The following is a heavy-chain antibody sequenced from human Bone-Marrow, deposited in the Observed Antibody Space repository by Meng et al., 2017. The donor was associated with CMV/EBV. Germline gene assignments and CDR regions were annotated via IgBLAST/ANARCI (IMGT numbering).Heavy chain of an antibody. CDR2: ISSSSSYI. Sequence: GESLKISCAASGFTFSSYSMNWVRQAPGKGLEWVSSISSSSSYIYYADSVKGRFTISRDNAKNSLYLQMNSLRAEDTAVYYCASSGSRGSSWYYYYYGMDVWGQGTTVTVSS. CDR1: GFTFSSYS. CDR3: ASSGSRGSSWYYYYYGMDV. J-gene: IGHJ6*02. V-gene: IGHV3-21*01. D-gene: IGHD6-13*01.